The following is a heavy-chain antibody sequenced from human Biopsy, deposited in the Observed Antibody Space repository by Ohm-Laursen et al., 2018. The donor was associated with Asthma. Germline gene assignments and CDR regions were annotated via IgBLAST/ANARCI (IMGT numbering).Heavy chain of an antibody. J-gene: IGHJ4*02. Sequence: TLSLTCTVSGGSMSSSSYYWGWIRQPPGKGLEWMGSISYTGSAYHNRSIKSRVTMSVDTSKNHFSLKLNSVTAADTAVYYCARHWDWGSFFDYWGQGTPVTVSS. CDR1: GGSMSSSSYY. CDR3: ARHWDWGSFFDY. D-gene: IGHD7-27*01. CDR2: ISYTGSA. V-gene: IGHV4-39*01.